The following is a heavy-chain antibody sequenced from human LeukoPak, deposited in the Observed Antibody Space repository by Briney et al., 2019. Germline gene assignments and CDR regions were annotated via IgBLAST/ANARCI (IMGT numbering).Heavy chain of an antibody. CDR2: ISGSGGST. CDR1: VLTFSSYA. J-gene: IGHJ5*02. Sequence: GGSLRLSCAASVLTFSSYAMSWVRQAPGKGLEWVSAISGSGGSTYYADSVKGRFTISRYNSKNTLYLQMNSLRAEDTAVYYCAKVNPTVLLWFGTLGQGTLVTVSS. V-gene: IGHV3-23*01. CDR3: AKVNPTVLLWFGT. D-gene: IGHD3-10*01.